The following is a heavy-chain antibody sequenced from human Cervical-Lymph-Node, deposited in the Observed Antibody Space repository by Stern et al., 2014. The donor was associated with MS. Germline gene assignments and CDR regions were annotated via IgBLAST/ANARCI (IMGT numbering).Heavy chain of an antibody. D-gene: IGHD1-1*01. CDR2: IDWEDDK. CDR3: ARDSWNVVYFDL. J-gene: IGHJ2*01. Sequence: QVTLKESGPALVKPTQTVTLTCTFSGFSLGTSGASVSWIRQPPGKALEWLARIDWEDDKYYSTSLKTRLTISKDTSKDQVVLTMTNMNPMDTATYYCARDSWNVVYFDLWGRGTLVTVSS. V-gene: IGHV2-70*15. CDR1: GFSLGTSGAS.